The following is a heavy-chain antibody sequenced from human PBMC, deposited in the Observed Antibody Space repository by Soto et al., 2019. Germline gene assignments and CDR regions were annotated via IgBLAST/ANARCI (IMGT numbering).Heavy chain of an antibody. J-gene: IGHJ6*02. V-gene: IGHV1-69*13. CDR1: GGTFSSYA. Sequence: SVKVSCKASGGTFSSYAISWVRQAPGQGLEWMGGIIPIFGTANYAQKFQGRVTITADESTSTAYMELSSLRSEDTAVYYCAREVADRPPYYYGMDVWGQGPTVTVSS. CDR3: AREVADRPPYYYGMDV. D-gene: IGHD6-6*01. CDR2: IIPIFGTA.